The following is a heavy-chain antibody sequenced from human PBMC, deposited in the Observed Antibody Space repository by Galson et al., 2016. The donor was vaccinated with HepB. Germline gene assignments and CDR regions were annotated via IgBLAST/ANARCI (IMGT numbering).Heavy chain of an antibody. CDR3: ARSSSLYPYFFDY. CDR2: MSGDRYYI. D-gene: IGHD6-13*01. CDR1: GSTFGRFT. J-gene: IGHJ4*02. V-gene: IGHV3-23*01. Sequence: SLRLSCAGSGSTFGRFTMTWFRQAPGKGLEWVPAMSGDRYYIYYADSVQGRFTISRDNAKNTLFLQINSLKAEDTAVYYCARSSSLYPYFFDYWGQGTLVTVSS.